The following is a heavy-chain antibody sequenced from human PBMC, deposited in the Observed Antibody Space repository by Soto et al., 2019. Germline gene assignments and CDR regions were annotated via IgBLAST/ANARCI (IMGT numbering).Heavy chain of an antibody. CDR1: GYSFTSYW. Sequence: GESLKISCKGSGYSFTSYWISWVRQMPGKGLEWMGRIDPSDSYTNYRPSFQGHVTISADKSISTAYLQWSSLKASDTAMYYCARSWNPDYYYYGMDVWGQGTTVTVSS. CDR2: IDPSDSYT. J-gene: IGHJ6*02. D-gene: IGHD1-1*01. V-gene: IGHV5-10-1*01. CDR3: ARSWNPDYYYYGMDV.